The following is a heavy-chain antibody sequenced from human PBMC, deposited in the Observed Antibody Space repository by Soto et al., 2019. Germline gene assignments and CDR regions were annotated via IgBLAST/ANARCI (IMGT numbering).Heavy chain of an antibody. CDR3: TTVTTVDYYFDY. Sequence: EVQLVESGGGLVQPGGSLRLSCAASGLTFSDRYMDWVRQAPGKGLEWVGRIRKKTNSYTTEYAASVKGRFIISRDDSTNSLYLQMSSLKPEDKAVYYCTTVTTVDYYFDYWGQGTLVTVSS. V-gene: IGHV3-72*01. CDR1: GLTFSDRY. CDR2: IRKKTNSYTT. J-gene: IGHJ4*02. D-gene: IGHD4-17*01.